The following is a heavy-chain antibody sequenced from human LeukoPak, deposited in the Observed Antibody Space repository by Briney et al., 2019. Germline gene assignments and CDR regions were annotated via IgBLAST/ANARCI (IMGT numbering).Heavy chain of an antibody. Sequence: SETLSLTCTVSGHSISSGAFWGWVRQPAGKGLEWIGRVYVSGSTDYNTSLKSRVAVSLDSSKNQFSLRLSSVTAADTAVYYCARAGSGSMRYFDYWGQGILVSVSS. D-gene: IGHD1-26*01. CDR3: ARAGSGSMRYFDY. CDR2: VYVSGST. CDR1: GHSISSGAF. V-gene: IGHV4-38-2*02. J-gene: IGHJ4*02.